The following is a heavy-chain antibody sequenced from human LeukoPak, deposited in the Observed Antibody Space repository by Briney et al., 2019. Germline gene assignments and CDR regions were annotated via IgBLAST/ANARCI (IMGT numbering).Heavy chain of an antibody. D-gene: IGHD3-10*01. J-gene: IGHJ4*02. CDR2: ISAYNGNT. V-gene: IGHV1-18*01. CDR3: ARAHYGSGFLDYFDY. CDR1: GYTFTSYG. Sequence: ASVKVSCKASGYTFTSYGISWVRQAPGQGLEWMGWISAYNGNTNYAQTLQGRVTMTTDTSTSTAYMELRSLRSDDTAVYYCARAHYGSGFLDYFDYWGQGPLVTVS.